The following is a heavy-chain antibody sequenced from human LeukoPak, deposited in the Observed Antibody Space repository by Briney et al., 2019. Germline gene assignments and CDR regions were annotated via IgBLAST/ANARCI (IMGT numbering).Heavy chain of an antibody. D-gene: IGHD2-2*01. V-gene: IGHV4-34*01. CDR2: INHSGST. CDR1: GGSFSGYY. J-gene: IGHJ4*02. CDR3: ACSSTSCYGGDCFDY. Sequence: SETLSLTCAVYGGSFSGYYWSWIRQPPGKGLEWIGEINHSGSTNYNPSLKSRVTISVDTSKNQFSLKLSSVTAADTAVYYCACSSTSCYGGDCFDYWGQGTLVTVSS.